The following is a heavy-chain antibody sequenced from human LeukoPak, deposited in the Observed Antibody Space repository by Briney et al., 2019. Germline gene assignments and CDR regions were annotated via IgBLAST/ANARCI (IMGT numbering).Heavy chain of an antibody. CDR1: GYIFTSYF. D-gene: IGHD3-10*01. J-gene: IGHJ6*03. V-gene: IGHV1-46*01. CDR2: INPSGGST. CDR3: ARAYLGELFAQNYYYYYMDV. Sequence: ASVKVSCKASGYIFTSYFMHWVRQAPGQGLEWMGLINPSGGSTRYAQKFQGRVTMTRDMSTSTVYMELSSLRSEDTAVYYCARAYLGELFAQNYYYYYMDVWGKGTTVTVSS.